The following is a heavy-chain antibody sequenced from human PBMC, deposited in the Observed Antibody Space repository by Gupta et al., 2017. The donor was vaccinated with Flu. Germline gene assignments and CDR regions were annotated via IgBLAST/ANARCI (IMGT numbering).Heavy chain of an antibody. J-gene: IGHJ3*02. CDR3: ARDSYPHSSGEPDAFDI. CDR1: GFTFSSYS. CDR2: ISSSSSYI. D-gene: IGHD3-22*01. V-gene: IGHV3-21*01. Sequence: EVQLVESGGGLVKPGGSLRLSCAASGFTFSSYSMNWVRQAPGKGLEWVSSISSSSSYIYYADSVKGRFTISRDNAKNSLYLQMNSLRAEDTAVYYCARDSYPHSSGEPDAFDIWGQGTMVTVSS.